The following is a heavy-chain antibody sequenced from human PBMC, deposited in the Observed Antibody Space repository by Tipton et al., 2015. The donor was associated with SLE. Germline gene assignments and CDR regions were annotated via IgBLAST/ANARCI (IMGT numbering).Heavy chain of an antibody. CDR3: AKGRKARDGYNPGAFDI. V-gene: IGHV3-23*01. D-gene: IGHD5-24*01. Sequence: SLRLSCAASGFTFSSYAMSWVRQAPGKGLEWVSAISGSGGSTYYADSVKGRFTISRDNSKNTLYLQMNSLRAEDTAVYYCAKGRKARDGYNPGAFDIWGQGTMVTVSP. CDR1: GFTFSSYA. CDR2: ISGSGGST. J-gene: IGHJ3*02.